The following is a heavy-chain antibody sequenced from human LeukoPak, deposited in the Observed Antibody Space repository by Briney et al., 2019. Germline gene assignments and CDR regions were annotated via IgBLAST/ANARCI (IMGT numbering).Heavy chain of an antibody. J-gene: IGHJ3*02. Sequence: GESLKISCKGSGYSFTSYWIGWVRQMPGKGLEWMGIIYPGDSDTRYSPSFQGQVTISADKSISTAYLQWSSLKASDTAMYYCGRHYYGSGSYYRAFDIWGQGTMVTVSS. V-gene: IGHV5-51*01. D-gene: IGHD3-10*01. CDR2: IYPGDSDT. CDR1: GYSFTSYW. CDR3: GRHYYGSGSYYRAFDI.